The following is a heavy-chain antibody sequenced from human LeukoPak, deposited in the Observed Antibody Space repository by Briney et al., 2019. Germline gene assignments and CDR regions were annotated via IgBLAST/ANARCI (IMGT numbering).Heavy chain of an antibody. CDR3: ARAYDNYYYYYMDV. J-gene: IGHJ6*03. V-gene: IGHV3-21*01. Sequence: GGSLRLSCAASGFTFSRHSINWVRQAPGKGLEWVSSISSSSSYIYYADSVKGRFTISRDNAKNSLYLQMNSLRAEDTAVYYCARAYDNYYYYYMDVWGKGTTVTISS. CDR2: ISSSSSYI. CDR1: GFTFSRHS. D-gene: IGHD3-9*01.